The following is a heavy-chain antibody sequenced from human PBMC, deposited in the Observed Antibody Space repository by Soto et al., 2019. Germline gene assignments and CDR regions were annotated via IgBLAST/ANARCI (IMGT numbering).Heavy chain of an antibody. J-gene: IGHJ4*02. Sequence: SETLSLTCTVSGGSVSSGGYYWSWIRQHLGAGLEWIGYIYYRGTTYFNPSLKSRASISLDTSKNEFSLKLTSVTAADTAVYYWARRALPQCINGVCYKDGFWDYWGQGALVTVSS. CDR3: ARRALPQCINGVCYKDGFWDY. CDR2: IYYRGTT. CDR1: GGSVSSGGYY. D-gene: IGHD2-8*01. V-gene: IGHV4-31*03.